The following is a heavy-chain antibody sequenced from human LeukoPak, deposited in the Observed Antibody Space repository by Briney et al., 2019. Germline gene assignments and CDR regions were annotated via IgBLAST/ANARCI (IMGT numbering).Heavy chain of an antibody. CDR3: AKIPPGDDYYFDY. D-gene: IGHD5-24*01. CDR2: ISYDGSNK. V-gene: IGHV3-30*18. CDR1: GFTFSSYG. Sequence: GGSLRLSCAASGFTFSSYGMHWVRQAPGKGLEWVAVISYDGSNKYYADSVKGRFTISRDNSKNTLYLQMNSLRAEDTAVYYCAKIPPGDDYYFDYWGQGTLVTVSS. J-gene: IGHJ4*02.